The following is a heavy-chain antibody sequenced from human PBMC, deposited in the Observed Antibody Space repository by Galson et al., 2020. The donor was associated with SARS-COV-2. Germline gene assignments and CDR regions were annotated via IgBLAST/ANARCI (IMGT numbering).Heavy chain of an antibody. J-gene: IGHJ4*02. Sequence: SETLSLTCTVSGGSISSYYWSWIRQPPGKGREWIGYIYYSGSTNYNPSLKSRVTISVDTSKNQFSLKLSSVTAADTAVYYCARAVRDFWSGYYTEDVLFDYWGQGTLVTVSS. CDR2: IYYSGST. V-gene: IGHV4-59*01. CDR1: GGSISSYY. D-gene: IGHD3-3*01. CDR3: ARAVRDFWSGYYTEDVLFDY.